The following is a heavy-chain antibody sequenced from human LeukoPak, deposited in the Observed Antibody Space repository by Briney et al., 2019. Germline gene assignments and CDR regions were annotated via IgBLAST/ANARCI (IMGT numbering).Heavy chain of an antibody. V-gene: IGHV4-39*01. CDR3: ARQDGSSWSFWCDYFDY. D-gene: IGHD6-6*01. Sequence: PSETLSLTCTVSGGSISSSSYYRGWIRQPPGKGLEWIGSIYYSGSTYYNPSLKSRVTISVDTSKNQFSLKLSSVTAADTAVYYCARQDGSSWSFWCDYFDYWGQGTLVTVSS. J-gene: IGHJ4*02. CDR1: GGSISSSSYY. CDR2: IYYSGST.